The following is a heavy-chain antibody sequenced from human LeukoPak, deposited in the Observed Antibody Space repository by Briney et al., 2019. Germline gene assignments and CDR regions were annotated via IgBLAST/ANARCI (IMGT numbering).Heavy chain of an antibody. J-gene: IGHJ6*02. CDR2: VYYAGIT. D-gene: IGHD3-10*01. CDR1: GDSIGTYY. Sequence: SETLALTCTVSGDSIGTYYWSWIRRPPGKGLEWIGHVYYAGITDYNPSLQSRVTISVDPSRNQLSLKLNSVTAADTAVYYCARDTHLFSYGSGSYNFYYYYGMDVWGQGTTVTVSS. CDR3: ARDTHLFSYGSGSYNFYYYYGMDV. V-gene: IGHV4-59*01.